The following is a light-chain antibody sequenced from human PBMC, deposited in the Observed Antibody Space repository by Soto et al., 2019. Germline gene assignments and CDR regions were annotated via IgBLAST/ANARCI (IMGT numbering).Light chain of an antibody. J-gene: IGLJ2*01. CDR3: SSYTSSTTVV. CDR2: DVT. CDR1: SSDVGGSNS. Sequence: QSVLTQPASVSGSPGQSITISCTGTSSDVGGSNSVSWYQQHPGKAPKLMIYDVTNRPSWVSTRFFGSKSGNTASLTISGLQAEDAADYYCSSYTSSTTVVFGGGTKLTVL. V-gene: IGLV2-14*03.